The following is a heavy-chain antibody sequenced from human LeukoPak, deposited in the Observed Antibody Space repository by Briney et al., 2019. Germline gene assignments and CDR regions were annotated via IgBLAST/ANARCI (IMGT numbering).Heavy chain of an antibody. V-gene: IGHV3-23*01. CDR3: AKDLLYYDIAPFDY. J-gene: IGHJ4*02. Sequence: GGSLRLSCAASGFTFSSHAMGWVRQAPGKGLEWVSAISGSGGSTYYADSVKGRFTISRDNSKNTLYLQMNSLRAEDTAVYYCAKDLLYYDIAPFDYWGQGTLVTVSS. D-gene: IGHD3-9*01. CDR2: ISGSGGST. CDR1: GFTFSSHA.